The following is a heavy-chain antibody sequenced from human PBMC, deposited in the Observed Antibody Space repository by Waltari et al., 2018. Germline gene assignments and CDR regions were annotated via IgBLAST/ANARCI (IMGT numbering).Heavy chain of an antibody. J-gene: IGHJ3*02. Sequence: EVQLLQSGTELKKPGTTVKISCQVSGYTFTDYYIHWVQQAPGKGPHWMGLGDPEDGETIDAEKFQGRVTITADTSTDTAYMELSSLRSEDTAVYYCATALGDRSSASRAFDIWGLGTMITVSS. CDR1: GYTFTDYY. CDR3: ATALGDRSSASRAFDI. D-gene: IGHD3-10*01. V-gene: IGHV1-69-2*01. CDR2: GDPEDGET.